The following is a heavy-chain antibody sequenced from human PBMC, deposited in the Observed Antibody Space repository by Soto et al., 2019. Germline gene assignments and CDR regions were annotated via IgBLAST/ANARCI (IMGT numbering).Heavy chain of an antibody. CDR3: AREVGAKVWFDY. J-gene: IGHJ4*02. CDR1: GFTFSSYA. V-gene: IGHV3-30-3*01. CDR2: ISYDGSNK. Sequence: QVQLVESGGGVVQPGRSLSLSCAASGFTFSSYAMHWVRQAPGKGLEWVAVISYDGSNKYYADSVKGRFTISRDNSKNTLYLQMNSLRAEDTAVYYCAREVGAKVWFDYWGQGTLVTVSS. D-gene: IGHD1-26*01.